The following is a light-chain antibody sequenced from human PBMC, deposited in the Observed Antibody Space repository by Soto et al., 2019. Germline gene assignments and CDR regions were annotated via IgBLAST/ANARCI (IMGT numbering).Light chain of an antibody. J-gene: IGLJ1*01. Sequence: QSALTQPASLSGSPGQSITISCTGTSSDIGAYGYVSWFQQHPGKAPKLMISEVNNRPSGVSNRFSGSKSGNTAYLTISGLQVDEEAEHFCFSFKTTSTHVFGTGTKVTV. V-gene: IGLV2-14*01. CDR3: FSFKTTSTHV. CDR2: EVN. CDR1: SSDIGAYGY.